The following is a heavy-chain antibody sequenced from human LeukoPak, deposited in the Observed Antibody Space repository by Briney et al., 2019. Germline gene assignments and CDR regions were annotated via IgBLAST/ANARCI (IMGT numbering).Heavy chain of an antibody. CDR3: ARENGYSYGLIDY. D-gene: IGHD5-18*01. J-gene: IGHJ4*02. CDR2: ISPIFGTA. V-gene: IGHV1-69*13. Sequence: ASVKVSCKASGGTFSSYAISWVRQAPGQGLEWMGGISPIFGTANYAQKFQGRVTITADESTSTAYMELSSLRSEDTAVYYCARENGYSYGLIDYWGQGTLVTVSS. CDR1: GGTFSSYA.